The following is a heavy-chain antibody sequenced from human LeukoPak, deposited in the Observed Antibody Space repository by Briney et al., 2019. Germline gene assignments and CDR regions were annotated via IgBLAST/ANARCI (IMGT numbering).Heavy chain of an antibody. J-gene: IGHJ4*02. CDR3: ARGGSYFDY. CDR2: IIPIFDTT. D-gene: IGHD5-12*01. V-gene: IGHV1-69*05. CDR1: GGTFSSYA. Sequence: SVKVSCKASGGTFSSYAISWVRQAPGQGLEWMGRIIPIFDTTTYAQKFQGRVTITTDESTSTAYMELSSLRSEDTAVYYCARGGSYFDYWGQGTLVTASS.